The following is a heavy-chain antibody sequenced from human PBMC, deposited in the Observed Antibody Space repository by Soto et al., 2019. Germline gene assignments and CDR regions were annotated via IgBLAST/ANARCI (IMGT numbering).Heavy chain of an antibody. CDR1: GFTFSSYE. D-gene: IGHD3-3*01. CDR3: ARNVLRFLEWLPFDY. Sequence: WGSLRLSCAASGFTFSSYEMNWFRQSAGKGLEWVSYISSSGSTIYYADSVKGRFTISRDNAKNSLYLQMNSLRAEDTAVYYCARNVLRFLEWLPFDYWGQGTLVTVSS. J-gene: IGHJ4*02. V-gene: IGHV3-48*03. CDR2: ISSSGSTI.